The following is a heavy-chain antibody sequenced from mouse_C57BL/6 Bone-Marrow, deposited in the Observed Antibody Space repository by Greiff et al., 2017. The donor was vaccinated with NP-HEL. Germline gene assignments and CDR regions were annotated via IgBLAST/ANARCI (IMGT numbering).Heavy chain of an antibody. CDR3: ARDEAYYSNPFAY. Sequence: EVQLQESGGGLVKPGGSLKLSCAASGFTFSSYAMSWVRQTPEKRLEWVATISDGGSYTYYPDNVKGRFTISRDNAKNNLYLQMSHLKSEDTAMYYCARDEAYYSNPFAYWGQGTLVTVSA. V-gene: IGHV5-4*01. CDR1: GFTFSSYA. J-gene: IGHJ3*01. D-gene: IGHD2-5*01. CDR2: ISDGGSYT.